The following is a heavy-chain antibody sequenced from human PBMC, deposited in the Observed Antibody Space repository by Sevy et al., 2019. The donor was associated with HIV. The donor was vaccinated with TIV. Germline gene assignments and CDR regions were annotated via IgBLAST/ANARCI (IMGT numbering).Heavy chain of an antibody. CDR3: AREVVVVTTYYYYYYGMDV. J-gene: IGHJ6*02. V-gene: IGHV3-30*04. D-gene: IGHD4-4*01. CDR1: GFTFSSYA. CDR2: ISYDGSNK. Sequence: GGSPRLSCAASGFTFSSYAMHWVRQAPGKGLEWVAVISYDGSNKYYADSVKGRFTISRDNSKNTLYLQMNSLRAEDTAVYYCAREVVVVTTYYYYYYGMDVWGQGTTVTVSS.